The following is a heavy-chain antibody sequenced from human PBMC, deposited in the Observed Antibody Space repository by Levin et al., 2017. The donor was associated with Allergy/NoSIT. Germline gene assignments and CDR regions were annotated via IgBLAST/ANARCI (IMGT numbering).Heavy chain of an antibody. V-gene: IGHV4-59*01. CDR3: ARGYGSSWYFFDY. J-gene: IGHJ4*02. CDR2: IYYSGST. CDR1: GGSISSYY. Sequence: SETLSLTCTVSGGSISSYYWSWIRQPPGKGLEWIGYIYYSGSTNYNPSLKSRVTISVDTSKNQFSLKLSSVTAADTAVYYCARGYGSSWYFFDYWGQGTLVTVSS. D-gene: IGHD6-13*01.